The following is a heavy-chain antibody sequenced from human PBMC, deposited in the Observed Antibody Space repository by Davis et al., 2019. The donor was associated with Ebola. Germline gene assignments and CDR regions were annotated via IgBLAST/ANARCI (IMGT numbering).Heavy chain of an antibody. CDR3: ARLSSSVAGLY. V-gene: IGHV4-39*01. CDR2: IHYGGST. CDR1: GGSISSYY. D-gene: IGHD6-19*01. J-gene: IGHJ4*02. Sequence: MPSETLSLTCTVSGGSISSYYWGWIRQPPGKGLEWIGSIHYGGSTYYTPSLKSRVIISVDTSRKQFSLNLSSVTAADTAIYYCARLSSSVAGLYWGQGILVTVSS.